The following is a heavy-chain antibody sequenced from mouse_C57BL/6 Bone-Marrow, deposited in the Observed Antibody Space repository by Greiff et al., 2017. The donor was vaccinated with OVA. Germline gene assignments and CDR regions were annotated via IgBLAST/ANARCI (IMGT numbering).Heavy chain of an antibody. CDR3: TRWLPSWFAY. V-gene: IGHV1-50*01. Sequence: QVQLQQPGAELVKPWASVRLSCKASGYTFTSYWIQWVKQRPGQDLEWIGEIDPSDSYTNYNQKFKGKATLTVDTSSSTAYMELRSLTSEDSAVYYCTRWLPSWFAYWGQGTLVTVSA. J-gene: IGHJ3*01. D-gene: IGHD2-2*01. CDR1: GYTFTSYW. CDR2: IDPSDSYT.